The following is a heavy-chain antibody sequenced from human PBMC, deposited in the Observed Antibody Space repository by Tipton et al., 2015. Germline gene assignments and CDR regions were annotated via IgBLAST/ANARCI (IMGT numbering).Heavy chain of an antibody. CDR1: GYTFTSYY. Sequence: QLVQSGAEMRKPGASVKVSCKASGYTFTSYYMYWVRQAPGHGLEWMGIINPGGGDTIYSQNFQGRVTMTRDTSTSTVYMELNSLTSGDTAAYYCARRATGSWDDSWFDPWGQGTLVTVSS. CDR2: INPGGGDT. V-gene: IGHV1-46*01. J-gene: IGHJ5*02. D-gene: IGHD1-1*01. CDR3: ARRATGSWDDSWFDP.